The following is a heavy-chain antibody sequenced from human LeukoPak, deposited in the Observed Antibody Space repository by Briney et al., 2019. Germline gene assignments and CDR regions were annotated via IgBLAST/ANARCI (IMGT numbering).Heavy chain of an antibody. CDR3: ASQRYDILTGTPMGEFDY. CDR2: INHSGST. D-gene: IGHD3-9*01. V-gene: IGHV4-34*01. CDR1: GGSFSGYY. J-gene: IGHJ4*02. Sequence: SETLSLTCAVYGGSFSGYYWSWIRQPPGKGLEWIGEINHSGSTNYNPSLKSRVTISVDTSKNQFSLKLSSVTAADTAVYYRASQRYDILTGTPMGEFDYWGQGTLVTVSS.